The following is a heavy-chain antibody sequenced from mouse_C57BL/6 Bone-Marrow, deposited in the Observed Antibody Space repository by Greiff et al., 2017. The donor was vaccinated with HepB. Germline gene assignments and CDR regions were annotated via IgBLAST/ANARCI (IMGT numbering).Heavy chain of an antibody. J-gene: IGHJ4*01. CDR3: ARYSNYGYAMDY. Sequence: EVKLVESEGGLVQPGRSMKLSCTASGFTFSDYYMAWVRQVPEKGLEWVANINYDGSSTYYLDSLKSRFIISRDNAKNILYLQMSSLKSEDTATYYCARYSNYGYAMDYWGQGTSVTVSS. D-gene: IGHD2-5*01. CDR1: GFTFSDYY. CDR2: INYDGSST. V-gene: IGHV5-16*01.